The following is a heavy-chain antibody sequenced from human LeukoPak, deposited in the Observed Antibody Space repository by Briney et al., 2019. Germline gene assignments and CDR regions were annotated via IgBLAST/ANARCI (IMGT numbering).Heavy chain of an antibody. CDR1: GFSFSSYG. V-gene: IGHV3-30*02. CDR2: IGNDGSNK. Sequence: PGGSLRLSCAASGFSFSSYGMHWVRQAPGKGLEWVAFIGNDGSNKHYADYVKGRFTISRDNSKNTLYLQMNSLRAEDTAVYYCAKGPSSNYYYYYMDVWGKGTTVTISS. J-gene: IGHJ6*03. CDR3: AKGPSSNYYYYYMDV. D-gene: IGHD6-13*01.